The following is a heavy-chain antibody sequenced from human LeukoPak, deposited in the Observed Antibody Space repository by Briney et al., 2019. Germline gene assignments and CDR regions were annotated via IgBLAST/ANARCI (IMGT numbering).Heavy chain of an antibody. D-gene: IGHD4-17*01. J-gene: IGHJ6*03. CDR3: ARETATVTTPGPNWYYYYMDV. CDR1: GDSVRSYY. V-gene: IGHV4-59*02. Sequence: SETLSLTCTVSGDSVRSYYWSWIRQPPGQGLEWLGHINDRGSTNYNPSLQGRVTISIDTSKNQFSLKVNSVTAADTAVYYCARETATVTTPGPNWYYYYMDVWGKGTTVTVSS. CDR2: INDRGST.